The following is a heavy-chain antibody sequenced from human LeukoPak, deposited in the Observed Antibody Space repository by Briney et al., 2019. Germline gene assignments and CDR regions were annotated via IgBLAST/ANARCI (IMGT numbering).Heavy chain of an antibody. CDR1: GFTFGSYA. D-gene: IGHD1-26*01. Sequence: AGGSLRLSCAASGFTFGSYALSWVRQAPGKGLEWVSGINWNGGSTGYADSVKGRFTISRDNAKNSLYLQMNSLRAEDTALYYCARDPPGVGATTGNAFDIWGQGTMVTVSS. CDR3: ARDPPGVGATTGNAFDI. J-gene: IGHJ3*02. CDR2: INWNGGST. V-gene: IGHV3-20*04.